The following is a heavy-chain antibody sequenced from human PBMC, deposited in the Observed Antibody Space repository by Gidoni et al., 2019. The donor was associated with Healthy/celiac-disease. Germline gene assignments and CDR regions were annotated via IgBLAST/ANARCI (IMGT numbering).Heavy chain of an antibody. CDR2: ISYDGSNK. CDR3: AREVSRYSGYDRLVSGYYYYGMDV. J-gene: IGHJ6*02. V-gene: IGHV3-30*01. D-gene: IGHD5-12*01. CDR1: GFTFSSYA. Sequence: QVQLVESGGGLVQPGRSLRLSCAASGFTFSSYAMHWVRSAPGKGLEWVAVISYDGSNKYYADSVKGRFTISRDNSKNTLYLQMNSLRAEDTAVYYCAREVSRYSGYDRLVSGYYYYGMDVWGQGTTVTVSS.